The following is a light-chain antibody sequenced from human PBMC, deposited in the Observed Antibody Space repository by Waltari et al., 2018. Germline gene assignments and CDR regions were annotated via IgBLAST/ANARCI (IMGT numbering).Light chain of an antibody. J-gene: IGLJ1*01. Sequence: QSVLTQPPSASGTPGQRVTISCSGSSSNIGSNFVYWYQQHPGTAPKLLIYRNDMRPSGVPDRFSGSKSDTSASLAISDLRSEDEADYYCAAWDDSLTGFVFGTGTEVTAL. V-gene: IGLV1-47*01. CDR2: RND. CDR1: SSNIGSNF. CDR3: AAWDDSLTGFV.